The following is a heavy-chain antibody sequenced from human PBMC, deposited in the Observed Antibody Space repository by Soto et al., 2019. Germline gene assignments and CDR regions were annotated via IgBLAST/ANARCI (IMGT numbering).Heavy chain of an antibody. CDR1: GFTFDDYG. CDR3: ARDLAAAGTKGIDY. Sequence: GGSLRLSCAASGFTFDDYGMSWVRQAPGKGLEWVSGINWNGGSTGYADSVKGRFTISRDNAKNSLYLQMNSLRAEDTALYYCARDLAAAGTKGIDYWGQGTLVTVSS. V-gene: IGHV3-20*04. J-gene: IGHJ4*02. CDR2: INWNGGST. D-gene: IGHD6-13*01.